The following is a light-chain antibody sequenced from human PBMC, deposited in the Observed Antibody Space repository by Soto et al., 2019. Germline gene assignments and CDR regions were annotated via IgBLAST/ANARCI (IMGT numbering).Light chain of an antibody. CDR2: WAS. V-gene: IGKV4-1*01. Sequence: DIVMTQSPDSLAVSLGERATINCKSSQSVLYSSNNRNYLAWYQQKPGQPPRLLIYWASTRESGVPDRFSGSGSGTDFTLTISSLQAEDVAVYYCQQYYSTLTFGGGTKGDIK. CDR1: QSVLYSSNNRNY. J-gene: IGKJ4*01. CDR3: QQYYSTLT.